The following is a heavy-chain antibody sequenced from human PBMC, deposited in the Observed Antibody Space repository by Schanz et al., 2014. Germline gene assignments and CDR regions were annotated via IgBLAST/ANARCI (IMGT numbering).Heavy chain of an antibody. CDR2: ISYDGRSK. CDR1: GFKFSIYA. D-gene: IGHD4-4*01. V-gene: IGHV3-30*04. CDR3: ASADYTNYFDY. Sequence: QVQLVDSGGGVVQPGRSLRLSCAASGFKFSIYAMHWVRQAPGKGLEWVAVISYDGRSKDYADSVKGRFTIPRDNSKNTVFLQMNSLRGEDTAVYYCASADYTNYFDYWGQGTLVTVSS. J-gene: IGHJ4*02.